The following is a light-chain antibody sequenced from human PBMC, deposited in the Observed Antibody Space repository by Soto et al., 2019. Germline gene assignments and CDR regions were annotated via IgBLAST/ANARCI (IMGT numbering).Light chain of an antibody. CDR1: SSDVGGYDY. V-gene: IGLV2-14*03. J-gene: IGLJ2*01. CDR3: SSYGSSSTLVL. Sequence: QSVLTQPASVSGSPGQSITMSCTGTSSDVGGYDYVSWYQQHPGRAPKLMIYDVTNRASGVSDRFSGSKSGNTASLTISGLQTEDEADYYCSSYGSSSTLVLFGGGTKVTVL. CDR2: DVT.